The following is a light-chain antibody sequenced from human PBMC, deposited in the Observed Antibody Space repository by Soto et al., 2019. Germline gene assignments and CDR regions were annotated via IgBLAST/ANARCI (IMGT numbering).Light chain of an antibody. J-gene: IGKJ1*01. Sequence: DIQMTQSPSSLSASVGDRVTITCRASQNIDSYLNWYQQRPGKAPKLLIHDASSLQSGVPSRFSGSGSGTDFTLTISSLQPEDFASYFCQQSYSTPPWKFGQGTKVDIK. CDR2: DAS. V-gene: IGKV1-39*01. CDR1: QNIDSY. CDR3: QQSYSTPPWK.